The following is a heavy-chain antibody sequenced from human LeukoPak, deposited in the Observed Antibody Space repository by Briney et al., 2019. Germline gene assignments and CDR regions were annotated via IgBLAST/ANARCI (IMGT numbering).Heavy chain of an antibody. CDR3: ARDVAAAGVPDY. Sequence: GRSLRLSCAASGFTFSSYAMHWVRQAPGKGLEWVAVISYDGSNKYYAGSVKGRFTISRDNSKNTLYLQMNSLRAEDTAVYYCARDVAAAGVPDYWGQGTLVTVSS. V-gene: IGHV3-30-3*01. CDR1: GFTFSSYA. J-gene: IGHJ4*02. D-gene: IGHD6-13*01. CDR2: ISYDGSNK.